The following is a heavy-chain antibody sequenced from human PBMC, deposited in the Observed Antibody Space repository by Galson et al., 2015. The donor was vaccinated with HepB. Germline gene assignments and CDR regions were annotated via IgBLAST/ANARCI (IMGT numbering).Heavy chain of an antibody. CDR2: TYYRSKWYN. CDR1: GDSVSSNSAA. J-gene: IGHJ6*02. Sequence: CAISGDSVSSNSAAWNWIRQSPSRGLEWLGRTYYRSKWYNDYAVSMKSRITINPDTSKNQFSLQLNSVTPEDTAVYYCARAYTGYCSGGSCYSDYGMDVWGQGTTVTVSS. D-gene: IGHD2-15*01. V-gene: IGHV6-1*01. CDR3: ARAYTGYCSGGSCYSDYGMDV.